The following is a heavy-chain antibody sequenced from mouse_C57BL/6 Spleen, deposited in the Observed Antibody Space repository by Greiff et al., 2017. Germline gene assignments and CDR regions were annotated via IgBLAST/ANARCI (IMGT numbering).Heavy chain of an antibody. D-gene: IGHD1-1*01. CDR3: ARSHYYGSSHYFDY. J-gene: IGHJ2*01. Sequence: QVQLKQSGAELVRPGTSVKMSCKASGYTFTNYWIGWAKQRPGHGLEWIGDIYPGGGYTNYNEKFKGKATLTADKSSSTAYMQFSSLTSEDSAIYYCARSHYYGSSHYFDYWGQGTTLTVSS. CDR2: IYPGGGYT. CDR1: GYTFTNYW. V-gene: IGHV1-63*01.